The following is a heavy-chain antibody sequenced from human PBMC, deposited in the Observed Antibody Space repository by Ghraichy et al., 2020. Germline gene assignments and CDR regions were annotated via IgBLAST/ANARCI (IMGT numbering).Heavy chain of an antibody. V-gene: IGHV3-30*18. CDR1: GFTFSSYG. CDR3: AKDSPSTGFDD. J-gene: IGHJ4*02. Sequence: GGSLRLSCAASGFTFSSYGMHWVRQAPGKGLEWVAVISYDGSNKYYADSVKGRFTISRDNSKNTLYMQMNSLRAEDTAVYYCAKDSPSTGFDDWGKGTLVTVSS. D-gene: IGHD2-8*02. CDR2: ISYDGSNK.